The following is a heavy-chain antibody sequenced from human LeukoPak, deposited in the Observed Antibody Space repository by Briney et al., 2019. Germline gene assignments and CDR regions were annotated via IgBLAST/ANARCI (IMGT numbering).Heavy chain of an antibody. V-gene: IGHV3-23*01. J-gene: IGHJ4*02. D-gene: IGHD3-22*01. CDR3: SNQYRITMIVVANYFDY. CDR1: GFTFSSYA. CDR2: ISSSGGST. Sequence: GGSLRLSCAASGFTFSSYAMSWVRQAPGKGLEWVSAISSSGGSTYYADSVKGRFTISRDNSKNTLYLQMNSLRAEYTAVYYCSNQYRITMIVVANYFDYWGEGTLATVSS.